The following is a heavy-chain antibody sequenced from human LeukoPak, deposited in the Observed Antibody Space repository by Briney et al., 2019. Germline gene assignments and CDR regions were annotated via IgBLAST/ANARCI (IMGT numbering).Heavy chain of an antibody. V-gene: IGHV3-23*01. CDR1: GFTFSSYG. CDR3: ARGPYLRRYSGSYFDY. CDR2: ISGSGGST. Sequence: PRGSLRLSCAASGFTFSSYGMSWVRQAPGKGLEWVSAISGSGGSTYYADSVKGRFTISRDNSKNTLYPQMNSLRAEDTAVYYCARGPYLRRYSGSYFDYWGQGTLVTVSS. J-gene: IGHJ4*02. D-gene: IGHD1-26*01.